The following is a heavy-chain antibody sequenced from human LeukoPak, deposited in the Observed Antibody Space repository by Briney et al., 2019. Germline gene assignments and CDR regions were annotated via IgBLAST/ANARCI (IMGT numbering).Heavy chain of an antibody. J-gene: IGHJ4*02. V-gene: IGHV4-61*01. Sequence: SETLSLTCTVSGGSVSSGSYLWSWIRQPPGRGLEWIAYIYYTGSTNYNPSLKSRVTISLDTSKNQFSLKLSSVTAADTAVYYCARAPQGYDFWSGYTGPMTDWGQGTLVTVSS. D-gene: IGHD3-3*01. CDR1: GGSVSSGSYL. CDR2: IYYTGST. CDR3: ARAPQGYDFWSGYTGPMTD.